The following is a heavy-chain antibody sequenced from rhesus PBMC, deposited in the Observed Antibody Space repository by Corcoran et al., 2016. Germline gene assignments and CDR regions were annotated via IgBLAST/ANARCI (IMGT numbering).Heavy chain of an antibody. V-gene: IGHV4-147*01. D-gene: IGHD1-1-1*01. CDR3: ASRRISGLDY. J-gene: IGHJ4*01. CDR2: IDGGDGRT. CDR1: GGSISGYY. Sequence: QVQLQESGPGLVKPSETLSLTCAVSGGSISGYYWSWIRQPPGKGLERIGRIDGGDGRTNDHPPHRGRVTISTDTSKNQFSLKLSSVTAAATALYYSASRRISGLDYWGQGVLVTVSS.